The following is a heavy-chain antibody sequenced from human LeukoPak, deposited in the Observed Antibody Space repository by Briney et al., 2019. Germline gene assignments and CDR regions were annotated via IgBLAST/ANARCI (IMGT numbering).Heavy chain of an antibody. Sequence: SETLSLTCAVYGGSFSGYYWSWIRQPPGKGLEWIGEINHSGSTNYHPSLKSRVTISVDTSKNQFSLKLSSVTAADTAVYYCARGALNSSSWYGMDVWGQGTTVTVSS. V-gene: IGHV4-34*01. CDR2: INHSGST. J-gene: IGHJ6*02. CDR1: GGSFSGYY. D-gene: IGHD6-13*01. CDR3: ARGALNSSSWYGMDV.